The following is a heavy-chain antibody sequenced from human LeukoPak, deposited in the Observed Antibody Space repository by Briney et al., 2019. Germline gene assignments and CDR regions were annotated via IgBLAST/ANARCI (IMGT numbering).Heavy chain of an antibody. CDR3: ARAMSIAARLQTIFDY. D-gene: IGHD6-6*01. J-gene: IGHJ4*02. CDR2: ISPSGSTT. V-gene: IGHV4-34*01. Sequence: SETLSLTCGVYGGTFSSYYWSWIRQPPGKGLEWIGEISPSGSTTNYNPSLKNRVTISVDTSKNHFSLKLNSVTAADTAVYYCARAMSIAARLQTIFDYWGQGTLVTVSS. CDR1: GGTFSSYY.